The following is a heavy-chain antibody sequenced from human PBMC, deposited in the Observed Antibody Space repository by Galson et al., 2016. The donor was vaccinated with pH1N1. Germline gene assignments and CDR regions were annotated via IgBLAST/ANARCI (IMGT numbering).Heavy chain of an antibody. Sequence: SVKVSCKVSGYSLTELSMHWVRLAPGKGLEWMGGLDPAIGETVYAQKFQGRITMTEDTSTDTAYMKLSSLASEDTAIYYCASDYPNRLPNYYYGIDVWGQGAKVIGSS. CDR1: GYSLTELS. CDR3: ASDYPNRLPNYYYGIDV. V-gene: IGHV1-24*01. J-gene: IGHJ6*02. D-gene: IGHD1-14*01. CDR2: LDPAIGET.